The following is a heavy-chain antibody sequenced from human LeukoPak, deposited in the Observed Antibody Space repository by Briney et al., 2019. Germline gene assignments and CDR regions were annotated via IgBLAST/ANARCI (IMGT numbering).Heavy chain of an antibody. CDR2: IYPGDSNI. D-gene: IGHD3-10*01. CDR1: DYSFANYW. Sequence: GESLQISCKGSDYSFANYWIGWVRQMPGKGLEWMGIIYPGDSNIRYGPSFQGQVTISADRSISTAYLQWSSLKASDTAMYYCARRVEYNYGSGSYWYFDIWGRGTLVTVSS. CDR3: ARRVEYNYGSGSYWYFDI. J-gene: IGHJ2*01. V-gene: IGHV5-51*01.